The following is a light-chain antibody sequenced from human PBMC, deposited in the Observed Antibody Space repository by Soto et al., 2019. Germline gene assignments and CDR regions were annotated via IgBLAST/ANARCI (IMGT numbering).Light chain of an antibody. CDR3: SSYTSTITVL. J-gene: IGLJ2*01. V-gene: IGLV2-14*01. CDR2: EVS. Sequence: QSALTQPASVSGSPGQSITISCTGTSSDVGASKYVSWYQQHPGKAPKLMIYEVSNRPSGVSNRFSGSKSGNTASLTISGXXXXXXXXXYCSSYTSTITVLFGGGTKLTV. CDR1: SSDVGASKY.